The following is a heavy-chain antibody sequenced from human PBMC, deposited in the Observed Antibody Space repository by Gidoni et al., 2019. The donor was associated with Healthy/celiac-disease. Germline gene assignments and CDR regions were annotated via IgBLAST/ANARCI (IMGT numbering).Heavy chain of an antibody. J-gene: IGHJ6*02. V-gene: IGHV4-59*01. CDR2: IYYSGST. CDR3: ARDVGEVSGLYYYYGIDV. D-gene: IGHD2-21*01. CDR1: GRSISSYY. Sequence: QVQLQESGPGLVKPSETLSLTCTVSGRSISSYYWSWIRQPPGKGLEWIGYIYYSGSTNYNPSLRSRVTISVDTSKNQFSRKLSSVTAADTAVYYCARDVGEVSGLYYYYGIDVWGQGTTVTVSS.